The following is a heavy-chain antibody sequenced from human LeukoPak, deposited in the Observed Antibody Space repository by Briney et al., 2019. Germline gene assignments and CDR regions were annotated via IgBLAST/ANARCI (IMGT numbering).Heavy chain of an antibody. J-gene: IGHJ6*02. D-gene: IGHD2-2*03. Sequence: GGSLRLSCAASGFTFSSYSMNWVRQAPGKGLEWVSYISSSSSTIFYADSVKGRFTISRDNAKNSLYLQMNSLRDEDTAVYSCARVDYYYYGMDVWGQGTTVTVS. V-gene: IGHV3-48*02. CDR2: ISSSSSTI. CDR1: GFTFSSYS. CDR3: ARVDYYYYGMDV.